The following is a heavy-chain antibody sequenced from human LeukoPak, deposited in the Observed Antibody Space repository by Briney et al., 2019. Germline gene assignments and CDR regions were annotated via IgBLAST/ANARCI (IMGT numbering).Heavy chain of an antibody. CDR2: IYYSGST. Sequence: PSETLSLTCTVSGGSISSSSYYWGWIRQPPGKGLEWIGSIYYSGSTYYNPSLKSRVTISVDTSKNQFSLKLSSVTAADTAAYYCATTASHFDYWGQGTLVTVSS. CDR3: ATTASHFDY. J-gene: IGHJ4*02. V-gene: IGHV4-39*01. CDR1: GGSISSSSYY.